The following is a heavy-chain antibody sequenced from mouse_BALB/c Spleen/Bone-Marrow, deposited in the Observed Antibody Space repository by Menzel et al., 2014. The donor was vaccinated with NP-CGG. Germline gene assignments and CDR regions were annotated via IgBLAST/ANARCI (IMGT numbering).Heavy chain of an antibody. CDR2: INPGSGGT. CDR3: ARDGDYDEGYAMDY. CDR1: GYAFTNYL. Sequence: QVQLQQSGAELVRPGTLVKVSCKASGYAFTNYLIEWVKQRPGQGLEWIGVINPGSGGTNYNEKFKGKATLTADKSSSTAYMQLSSLTSDDSAVYFCARDGDYDEGYAMDYWGQGTSVTVSS. D-gene: IGHD2-4*01. J-gene: IGHJ4*01. V-gene: IGHV1-54*01.